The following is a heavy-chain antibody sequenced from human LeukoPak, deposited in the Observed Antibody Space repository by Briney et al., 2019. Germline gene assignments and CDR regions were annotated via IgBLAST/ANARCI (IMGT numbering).Heavy chain of an antibody. CDR1: GFTFSNYW. V-gene: IGHV3-74*01. J-gene: IGHJ4*02. CDR2: LNADGNSI. Sequence: PGGSLRLSCAASGFTFSNYWMHWVRQAPGKGLVWVSRLNADGNSITYADSVKGRFTISRDNSKNTLYLQMNSLRAEDTAVYYCAKGGYYYGSGSYYQSDYWGQGTLVTVSS. D-gene: IGHD3-10*01. CDR3: AKGGYYYGSGSYYQSDY.